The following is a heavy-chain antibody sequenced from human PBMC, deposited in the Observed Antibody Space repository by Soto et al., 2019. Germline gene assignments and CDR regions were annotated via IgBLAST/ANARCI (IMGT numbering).Heavy chain of an antibody. D-gene: IGHD3-9*01. CDR3: ARHRGYYDILTGYYTELNFDY. CDR1: GSSISSSSYY. CDR2: IYYSGTT. Sequence: SETLSLTCTVSGSSISSSSYYWGWIRQPPGKGLEWIGSIYYSGTTYNNPSLKSRVTISVDTSKNQFSLKLSSVTAADTAVYYCARHRGYYDILTGYYTELNFDYWGQGTLVTVSS. V-gene: IGHV4-39*01. J-gene: IGHJ4*02.